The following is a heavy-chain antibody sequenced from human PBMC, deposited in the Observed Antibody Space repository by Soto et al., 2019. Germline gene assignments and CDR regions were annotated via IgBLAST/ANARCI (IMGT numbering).Heavy chain of an antibody. J-gene: IGHJ4*02. D-gene: IGHD1-26*01. V-gene: IGHV4-39*01. Sequence: QLQLQESGPGLVKPSETLSLTCTVSGGSISSSAYYWGWIRQPPGKVLEWIVTVYYSGSTYYNPSLRSRVTIAVGTSKNLFSLNLSSVTAADTAVYWCARHVMWEPIYPLIDYWGQGTLVTVAS. CDR3: ARHVMWEPIYPLIDY. CDR2: VYYSGST. CDR1: GGSISSSAYY.